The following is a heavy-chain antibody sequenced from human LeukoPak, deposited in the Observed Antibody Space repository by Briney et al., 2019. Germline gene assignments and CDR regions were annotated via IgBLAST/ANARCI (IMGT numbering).Heavy chain of an antibody. CDR3: AKTTGGWFDP. CDR2: ISFDGSNK. Sequence: GGSLRLSCAASGFTFSSYAMSWVRQAPGKGLEWVAVISFDGSNKYYADSVKGRFTISRDNSKNTLYLHMTSLRPDDTAVYYCAKTTGGWFDPWGQGILVTVSS. D-gene: IGHD4-17*01. V-gene: IGHV3-30*18. J-gene: IGHJ5*02. CDR1: GFTFSSYA.